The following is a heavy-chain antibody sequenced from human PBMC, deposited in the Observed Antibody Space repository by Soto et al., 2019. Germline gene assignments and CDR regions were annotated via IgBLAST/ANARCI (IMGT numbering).Heavy chain of an antibody. Sequence: EVQVLESGGGLVQPGGSLRLSCAASGFTFSSYAMSWVRQAPGKGLEWVSRINSDGSSTTYADSVKGRFAISRDNVENTPYLQMDSLGAEDTAVYYCARGDIVATKYYYAMDVWGQGTTVTVSS. CDR3: ARGDIVATKYYYAMDV. CDR2: INSDGSST. D-gene: IGHD5-12*01. V-gene: IGHV3-74*02. J-gene: IGHJ6*02. CDR1: GFTFSSYA.